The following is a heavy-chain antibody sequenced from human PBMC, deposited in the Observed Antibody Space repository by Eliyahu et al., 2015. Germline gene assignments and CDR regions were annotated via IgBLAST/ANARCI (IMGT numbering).Heavy chain of an antibody. D-gene: IGHD3-22*01. CDR3: ASPLPHYYDGSGYYLY. Sequence: GWVSAISASGDTTYYADSVKGRFTISRDNSKNTLFLQMNSLRAEDTAVYYCASPLPHYYDGSGYYLYWGQGTLVTVAS. CDR2: ISASGDTT. V-gene: IGHV3-23*01. J-gene: IGHJ4*02.